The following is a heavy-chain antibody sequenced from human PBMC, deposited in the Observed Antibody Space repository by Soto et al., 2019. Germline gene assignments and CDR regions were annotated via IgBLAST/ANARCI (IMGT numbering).Heavy chain of an antibody. Sequence: QVQLQQWGAGLLKPSETLSLTCAVYGGSFSGYYWSWIRQPPGKGLEWIGEINHSGSTNYNPSLKSRVTTSXXTXKXXFSLKLSSVTAADTAVYYCARGPGITMVRGTERDYWGQGTLVTVSS. J-gene: IGHJ4*02. CDR1: GGSFSGYY. V-gene: IGHV4-34*01. CDR3: ARGPGITMVRGTERDY. CDR2: INHSGST. D-gene: IGHD3-10*01.